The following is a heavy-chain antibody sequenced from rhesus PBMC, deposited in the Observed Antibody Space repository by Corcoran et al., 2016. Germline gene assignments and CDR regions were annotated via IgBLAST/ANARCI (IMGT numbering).Heavy chain of an antibody. J-gene: IGHJ4*01. Sequence: QVQLQESGPGVVKPSETLSLTCAVSGCSISGYYLWSWIRQPPGKGLEWIGYIYGGSGSTSYNPSLKSRVIISIDTSKIQFALKLSYVTAADTAVYYGAREGDCTGSGCYGTFDYWGQGVLVTVSS. V-gene: IGHV4S7*01. CDR3: AREGDCTGSGCYGTFDY. CDR2: IYGGSGST. CDR1: GCSISGYYL. D-gene: IGHD2-21*01.